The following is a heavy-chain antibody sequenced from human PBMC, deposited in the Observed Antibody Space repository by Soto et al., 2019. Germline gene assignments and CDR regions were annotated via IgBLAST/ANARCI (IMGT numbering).Heavy chain of an antibody. CDR1: GFTFSTYS. CDR2: ITSSSSSV. Sequence: GGSLRLSCAASGFTFSTYSRNWVRQAPGKGLEWVSYITSSSSSVSYADSVKGRFTISRDNAKNSLYLQMNSLRAEDTAVYFCARDLNWAFDSWGQGTLVTVSS. J-gene: IGHJ4*02. D-gene: IGHD7-27*01. V-gene: IGHV3-48*01. CDR3: ARDLNWAFDS.